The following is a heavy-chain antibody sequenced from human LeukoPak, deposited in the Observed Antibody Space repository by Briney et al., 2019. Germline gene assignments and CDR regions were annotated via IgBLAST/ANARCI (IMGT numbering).Heavy chain of an antibody. D-gene: IGHD6-19*01. Sequence: ASVKVSCKASGYTFTGYYMHWVRQAPGQGLEWMGWINPNSGGTNYAQKFQGWVTMTRDTSISTAYMELSRLRSDDTAVYYCALLGGIAVAGNYYGMDVWGQGTTVTVSS. CDR2: INPNSGGT. V-gene: IGHV1-2*04. J-gene: IGHJ6*02. CDR1: GYTFTGYY. CDR3: ALLGGIAVAGNYYGMDV.